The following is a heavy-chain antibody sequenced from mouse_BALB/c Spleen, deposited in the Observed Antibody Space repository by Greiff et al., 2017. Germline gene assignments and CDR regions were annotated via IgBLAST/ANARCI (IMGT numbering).Heavy chain of an antibody. CDR1: GYTFTSYW. CDR2: IFPGTGTT. D-gene: IGHD2-4*01. Sequence: VKLQESGAELVKPGASVKLSCKTSGYTFTSYWIQWVKQRPGQGLGWIGEIFPGTGTTYYNEKFKGKATLTIDTSSSTAYMQLSSLTSEDSAVYFCARSIYYDYDYFDYWGQGTTLTVSS. V-gene: IGHV1S132*01. CDR3: ARSIYYDYDYFDY. J-gene: IGHJ2*01.